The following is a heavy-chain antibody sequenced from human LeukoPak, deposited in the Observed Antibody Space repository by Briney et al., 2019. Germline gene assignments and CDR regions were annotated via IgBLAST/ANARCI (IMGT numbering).Heavy chain of an antibody. CDR1: GFPFSHYG. J-gene: IGHJ3*02. CDR3: ARDPGGIAVPGLGFAFDI. D-gene: IGHD6-19*01. CDR2: ISYDGSNK. V-gene: IGHV3-30*03. Sequence: GGSLRLSCAASGFPFSHYGLHWARQAPGKGLEWVAVISYDGSNKYYADSVKGRLTLCRDNAKNSLFLQMNSLRAEDTAVYYCARDPGGIAVPGLGFAFDIWGQARMLSVRS.